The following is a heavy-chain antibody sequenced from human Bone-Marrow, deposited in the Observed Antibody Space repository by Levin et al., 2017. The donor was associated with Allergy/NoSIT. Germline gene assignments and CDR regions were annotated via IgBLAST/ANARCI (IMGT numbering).Heavy chain of an antibody. CDR1: GGSISSSSFY. V-gene: IGHV4-39*01. D-gene: IGHD6-19*01. Sequence: SETLSLTCTVSGGSISSSSFYWVWIRQPPGKGLEWIGSFYHFGDTYYNPSLKNRVTISVDTSKNQFSLKLSSVTAADTAVYYCACPRMQLIAVAGENWCCDLWGRGTLVTVSS. J-gene: IGHJ2*01. CDR2: FYHFGDT. CDR3: ACPRMQLIAVAGENWCCDL.